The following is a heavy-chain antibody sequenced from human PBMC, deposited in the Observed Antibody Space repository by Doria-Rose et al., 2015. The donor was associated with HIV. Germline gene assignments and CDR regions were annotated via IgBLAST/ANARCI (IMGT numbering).Heavy chain of an antibody. Sequence: QESGPVLVKPTETLTLTCTVSGVSLSSPGMGVSWIRQPPGKALEWLANIFSDDERSYKPSLKSGLTISRGTSKSQGVLTMTDMDPVDTTTYYCARIKSSRWYHKYYFDFWGQGTLVIVSA. CDR3: ARIKSSRWYHKYYFDF. CDR1: GVSLSSPGMG. V-gene: IGHV2-26*01. D-gene: IGHD6-13*01. J-gene: IGHJ4*02. CDR2: IFSDDER.